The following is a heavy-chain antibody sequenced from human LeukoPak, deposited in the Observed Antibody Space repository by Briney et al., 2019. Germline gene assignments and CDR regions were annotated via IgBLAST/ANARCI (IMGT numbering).Heavy chain of an antibody. Sequence: SETLSLTCTVSGGSISSSLYHWGWIRQSPVKNLEWLGSIYYTGTTHYNPSLKSRVTISVDTFKNQFSLNLSSVTAADTAVYYCARQEIGLRSFDPWGQGTLVTVSS. V-gene: IGHV4-39*01. D-gene: IGHD3/OR15-3a*01. CDR3: ARQEIGLRSFDP. CDR2: IYYTGTT. CDR1: GGSISSSLYH. J-gene: IGHJ5*02.